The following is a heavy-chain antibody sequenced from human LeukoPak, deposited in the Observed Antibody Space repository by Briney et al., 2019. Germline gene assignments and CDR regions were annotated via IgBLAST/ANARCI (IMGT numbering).Heavy chain of an antibody. V-gene: IGHV3-23*01. J-gene: IGHJ4*02. Sequence: PGGSLILSCAASGITFSTFAMSWVRQAPGRGLECLSVISGAGDRTYYAETVRGRFTISRDNSKNTLYLQMNSLRAEDTAVYYCAKGHSAYGTGFDYWGQGTLVTVSS. CDR2: ISGAGDRT. CDR3: AKGHSAYGTGFDY. D-gene: IGHD5-12*01. CDR1: GITFSTFA.